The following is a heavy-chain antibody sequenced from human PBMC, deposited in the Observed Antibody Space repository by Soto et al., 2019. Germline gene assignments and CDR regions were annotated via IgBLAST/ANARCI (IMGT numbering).Heavy chain of an antibody. Sequence: QVQLVESGGGVVQPGRSLRLSCAASGFTFSNYGMHWVRQAPGKGLEWVAVTSYDGDTKYYADSVKGRFTISRDNSKNTLYLQMNSLRAEDTAVYYCAKDLYYDSSGVDVWGQGTTVTVSS. V-gene: IGHV3-30*18. J-gene: IGHJ6*02. D-gene: IGHD3-22*01. CDR1: GFTFSNYG. CDR3: AKDLYYDSSGVDV. CDR2: TSYDGDTK.